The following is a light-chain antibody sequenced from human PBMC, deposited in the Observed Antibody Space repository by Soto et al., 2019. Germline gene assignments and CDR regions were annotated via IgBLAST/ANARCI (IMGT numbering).Light chain of an antibody. CDR2: GAS. V-gene: IGKV3-15*01. CDR1: QSVSSN. Sequence: EIVMTQSPATLSVSPGERATLSCRASQSVSSNLAWYQQKPGQAPRLLIYGASTRATGIPARFSGSGSGTEFTLTISSLQSEDFAVYYCQQYNKHWTFGQGTKVEIQ. J-gene: IGKJ1*01. CDR3: QQYNKHWT.